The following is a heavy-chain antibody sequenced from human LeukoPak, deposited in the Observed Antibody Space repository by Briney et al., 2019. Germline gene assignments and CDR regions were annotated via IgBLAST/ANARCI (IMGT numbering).Heavy chain of an antibody. J-gene: IGHJ4*02. CDR2: VYYGGST. V-gene: IGHV4-38-2*01. CDR3: ARSLSTAGIDY. D-gene: IGHD2-2*01. CDR1: GYSISSGRY. Sequence: SETLSLTCAVSGYSISSGRYWGWIRQPPGKGLEWIGIVYYGGSTYYNPSLKSRVTISVDTSKNQISLNLRSVTAADTAVYYCARSLSTAGIDYWGQGTLVTVSS.